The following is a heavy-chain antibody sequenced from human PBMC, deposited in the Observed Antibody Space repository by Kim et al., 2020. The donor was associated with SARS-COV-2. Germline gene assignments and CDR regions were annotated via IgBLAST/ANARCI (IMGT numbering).Heavy chain of an antibody. CDR2: IYYSGST. Sequence: SETLSLTCTVSGGTISSGGYYWSRIRQHPGKGLDWIGYIYYSGSTYYNPSLKRRVTITVDTSKKQFSLKLSSVTAADIAVYYCARAATEWQACFDYWGPGTLVTVSS. J-gene: IGHJ4*02. CDR1: GGTISSGGYY. V-gene: IGHV4-31*03. D-gene: IGHD3-3*01. CDR3: ARAATEWQACFDY.